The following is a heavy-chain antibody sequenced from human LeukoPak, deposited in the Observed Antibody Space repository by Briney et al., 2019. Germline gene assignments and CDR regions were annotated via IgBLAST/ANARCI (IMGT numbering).Heavy chain of an antibody. Sequence: GGSLRLSCIASGFTFSSYWMSWVRQAPGGGLEWVANTKEDGSEKYYVDSVKGRFTISRDNAKISLYLQMNSLRAEDTAVCYCASQFWWAAVAGTTLDYWGQGTLVTVSS. CDR1: GFTFSSYW. D-gene: IGHD6-19*01. J-gene: IGHJ4*02. CDR3: ASQFWWAAVAGTTLDY. CDR2: TKEDGSEK. V-gene: IGHV3-7*05.